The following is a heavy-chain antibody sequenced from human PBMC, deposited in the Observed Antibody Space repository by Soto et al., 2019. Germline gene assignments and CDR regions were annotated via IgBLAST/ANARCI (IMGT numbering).Heavy chain of an antibody. CDR1: GGSFSGYY. Sequence: SETLSLTCAVYGGSFSGYYWSWIRQPPGKGLEWIGEINHSGSTNYNPSLKSRVTISVDTSKNQFSLKLSSVTAADTAVYYCAREPGYYGSGSYGYYYYYGMDVWGQGTTVTVSS. D-gene: IGHD3-10*01. CDR2: INHSGST. CDR3: AREPGYYGSGSYGYYYYYGMDV. J-gene: IGHJ6*02. V-gene: IGHV4-34*01.